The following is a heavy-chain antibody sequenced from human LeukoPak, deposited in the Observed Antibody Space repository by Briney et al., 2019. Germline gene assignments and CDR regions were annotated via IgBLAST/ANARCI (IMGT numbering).Heavy chain of an antibody. V-gene: IGHV4-4*07. CDR1: GGSISKQY. CDR3: ARQTGSGLFTLP. J-gene: IGHJ4*02. D-gene: IGHD3/OR15-3a*01. Sequence: SETLSLTCTVSGGSISKQYWTWVRQSAGKGLEWIGRIYGDGTITYNPSLKSRVTMSVDTSKNQFSLRLTSVTAADTAVYYCARQTGSGLFTLPGGQGTLVTVSS. CDR2: IYGDGTI.